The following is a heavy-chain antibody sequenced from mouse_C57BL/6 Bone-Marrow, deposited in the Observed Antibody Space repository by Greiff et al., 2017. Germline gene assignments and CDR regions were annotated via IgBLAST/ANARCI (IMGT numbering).Heavy chain of an antibody. V-gene: IGHV5-12*01. CDR1: GFTFSDYY. CDR2: ISNGGGST. CDR3: ARHSDY. Sequence: EVMLVESGGGLVQPGGSLKLSCAASGFTFSDYYMYWVRQTPEKRLEWVAYISNGGGSTYYPDTVKGRFTISRDNAKNTLYLQMSRLKSEDTAMXYCARHSDYWGQGTSVTVSS. J-gene: IGHJ4*01.